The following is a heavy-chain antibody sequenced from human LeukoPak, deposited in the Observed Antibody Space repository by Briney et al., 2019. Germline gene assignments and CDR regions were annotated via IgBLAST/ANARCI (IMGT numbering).Heavy chain of an antibody. CDR1: GYTFTGYY. V-gene: IGHV1-2*02. Sequence: SVKVSCKASGYTFTGYYMHWVRQAPGQGLEWMGWINPNSGGTNYAQKFQGRVTMTRDTSISTAYMELSRLRSDDTAVYYCARTFPVLRYFDWLNQERYFDLWGRGTLVTVSS. D-gene: IGHD3-9*01. CDR3: ARTFPVLRYFDWLNQERYFDL. CDR2: INPNSGGT. J-gene: IGHJ2*01.